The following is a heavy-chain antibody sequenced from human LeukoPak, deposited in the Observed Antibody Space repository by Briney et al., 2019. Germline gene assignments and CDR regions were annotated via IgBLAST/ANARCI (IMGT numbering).Heavy chain of an antibody. V-gene: IGHV3-23*01. CDR1: GFTFSSYA. J-gene: IGHJ6*03. CDR2: ISGSGGST. D-gene: IGHD4-17*01. CDR3: AKGPYDDYVPNYYYYMDV. Sequence: GGSLRLSCAASGFTFSSYAMSWVRQAPGKGLEWVSAISGSGGSTYYADSVKGRFTISRDNSKNTLYLQMNSLRAEDTAVYYCAKGPYDDYVPNYYYYMDVWGKGTTVTVSS.